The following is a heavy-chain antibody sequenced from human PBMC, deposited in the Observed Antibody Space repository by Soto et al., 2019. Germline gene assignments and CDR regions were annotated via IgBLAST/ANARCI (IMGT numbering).Heavy chain of an antibody. J-gene: IGHJ5*02. V-gene: IGHV4-39*01. D-gene: IGHD3-3*01. Sequence: SSETLSLTCTVSGGSISSSSYYWGWIRQPPGKGLEWIGSIYYSGSTYYNPSLKSRVTISVDTSKNQFSLKLSSVTAADTAVYYCARGFWNTRWFDPWGQGTLVTVSS. CDR1: GGSISSSSYY. CDR3: ARGFWNTRWFDP. CDR2: IYYSGST.